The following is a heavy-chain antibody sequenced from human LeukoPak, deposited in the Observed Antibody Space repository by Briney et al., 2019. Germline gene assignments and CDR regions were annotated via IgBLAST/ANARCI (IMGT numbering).Heavy chain of an antibody. CDR1: GFTFSTYA. V-gene: IGHV3-23*01. D-gene: IGHD2-21*01. CDR2: ISGSGGST. J-gene: IGHJ4*02. Sequence: GGSLRLSCATSGFTFSTYAMSWVRQAPGKGLEWVSAISGSGGSTYHADSVKGRFTISRDNSKNTLYLQMNSLRAEDTAVYYCARVGDAGAIDYWGQGTLVTVSS. CDR3: ARVGDAGAIDY.